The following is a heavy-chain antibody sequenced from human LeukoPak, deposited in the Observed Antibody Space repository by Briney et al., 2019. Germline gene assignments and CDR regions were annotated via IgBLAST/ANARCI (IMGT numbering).Heavy chain of an antibody. CDR2: INHIGST. V-gene: IGHV4-34*01. CDR3: ARARTWIQLWSNDAFDI. J-gene: IGHJ3*02. D-gene: IGHD5-18*01. CDR1: GGSFSGYY. Sequence: PSETLALNCAVYGGSFSGYYWSGIRDPPGKGREWIGEINHIGSTNYNPPLKSRVTISVDTSKNTFSLKLSSVTGADTAVYYCARARTWIQLWSNDAFDIWGQGTMVTVSS.